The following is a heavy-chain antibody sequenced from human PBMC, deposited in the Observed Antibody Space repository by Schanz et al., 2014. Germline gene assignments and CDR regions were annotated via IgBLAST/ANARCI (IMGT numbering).Heavy chain of an antibody. CDR1: GFTVSSDH. D-gene: IGHD3-10*01. CDR2: IYASGAT. Sequence: EVQLVESGGGFVQPGGSLGLSCVVSGFTVSSDHMSWVRQAPGKGLEWVSTIYASGATCYADSVKRRFTISRDISKNTLHPQVTRLRAEDTAIYYGARDGNYYGARNYYKTPYYFDSWGQGSLVIVSS. V-gene: IGHV3-66*01. CDR3: ARDGNYYGARNYYKTPYYFDS. J-gene: IGHJ4*02.